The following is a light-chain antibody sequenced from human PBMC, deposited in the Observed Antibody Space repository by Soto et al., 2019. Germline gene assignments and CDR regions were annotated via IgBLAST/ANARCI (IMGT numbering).Light chain of an antibody. J-gene: IGLJ3*02. CDR2: EVS. CDR3: SSFTSINTWV. CDR1: SSDVGGYNY. Sequence: QSALTQPASVSGSPGQSITISCTGTSSDVGGYNYVSWYQQHPGKAPKLMIYEVSNRPSGVSNRFSGSKSGNTDSLTISGLQAEDEADYYSSSFTSINTWVFGGGTKVTVL. V-gene: IGLV2-14*01.